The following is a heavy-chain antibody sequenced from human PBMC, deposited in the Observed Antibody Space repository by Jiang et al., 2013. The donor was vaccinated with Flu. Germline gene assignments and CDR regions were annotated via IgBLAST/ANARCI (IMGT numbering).Heavy chain of an antibody. V-gene: IGHV3-11*06. J-gene: IGHJ6*03. CDR1: GFTFSDYY. D-gene: IGHD2-15*01. Sequence: VQLLESGGGLVKPGGSLRLSCAASGFTFSDYYMSWIRQAPGKGLECSSYISSSGTVTNYADSVEGRFTISRDNAKNSLYLQMNSLRAEDTAVYFCVRVVVGAALHDTDYYYMDVWGTGTTVTVSS. CDR2: ISSSGTVT. CDR3: VRVVVGAALHDTDYYYMDV.